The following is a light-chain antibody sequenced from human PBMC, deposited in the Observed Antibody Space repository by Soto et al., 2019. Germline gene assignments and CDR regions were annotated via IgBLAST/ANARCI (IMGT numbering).Light chain of an antibody. CDR2: DVN. J-gene: IGLJ3*02. CDR1: SNDVGGYNY. Sequence: QSALTQPRSVSGSPGQSVTISCTGTSNDVGGYNYVSWYQQHPGKAPKLLISDVNKRPSGVPDRFSGSKSGNTASLIISGLQAEDEDDYYCCSYAGSSTWVFGGGTKVTVL. CDR3: CSYAGSSTWV. V-gene: IGLV2-11*01.